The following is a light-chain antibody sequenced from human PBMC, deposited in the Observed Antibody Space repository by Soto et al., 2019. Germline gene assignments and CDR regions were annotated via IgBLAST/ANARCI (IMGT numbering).Light chain of an antibody. Sequence: EIVLTHSPCTLSLSPGARGTLSCRASQSLSSSYLAWYQQKPGHAPRLLIYGTSIRATGIPDSFSGSGSGTDFTLPITRLQPADFAVYYCQRFGTSPPWTFGQGTKVDIK. J-gene: IGKJ1*01. CDR2: GTS. V-gene: IGKV3-20*01. CDR1: QSLSSSY. CDR3: QRFGTSPPWT.